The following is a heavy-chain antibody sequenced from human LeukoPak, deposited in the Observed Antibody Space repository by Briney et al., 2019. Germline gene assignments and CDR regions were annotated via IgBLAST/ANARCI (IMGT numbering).Heavy chain of an antibody. CDR1: GFNVSSNY. CDR3: ARGSLKFSYGYPDMDV. V-gene: IGHV3-53*01. D-gene: IGHD5-18*01. Sequence: PGGSLRLSCAASGFNVSSNYVSWVRQAPGKGLEWVSLIYSGGGTYYADSVKGRFTISRHNSKNTVYLQMDSLRADDTAVYYCARGSLKFSYGYPDMDVWGQGTTVTVSS. CDR2: IYSGGGT. J-gene: IGHJ6*02.